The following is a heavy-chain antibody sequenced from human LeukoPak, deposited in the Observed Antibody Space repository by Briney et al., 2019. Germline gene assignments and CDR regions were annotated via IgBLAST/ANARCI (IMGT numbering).Heavy chain of an antibody. CDR1: GGSISSYY. J-gene: IGHJ4*02. CDR3: ARDGSMVRGVIPFDY. Sequence: SETLSLTCTVSGGSISSYYWSWIRQPPGKGLEWIGYIYYSGSTNYKPSLKSRVTISVETSKNQFSLKLRSVTAADTAVYYCARDGSMVRGVIPFDYWGQGTLVTVSS. CDR2: IYYSGST. V-gene: IGHV4-59*01. D-gene: IGHD3-10*01.